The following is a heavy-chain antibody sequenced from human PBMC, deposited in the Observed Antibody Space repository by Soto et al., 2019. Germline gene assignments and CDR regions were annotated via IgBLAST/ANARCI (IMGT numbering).Heavy chain of an antibody. V-gene: IGHV3-66*01. D-gene: IGHD3-10*01. J-gene: IGHJ6*03. CDR2: IYSGGST. CDR3: ARDRGGYYYYYYMDV. Sequence: PGGSLGLSCAASGFTVSSNYMSWVRQAPGKGLEWVSVIYSGGSTYYADSVKGRFTISRDNSKNTLYLQMNSLRAEDTAVYYCARDRGGYYYYYYMDVWGKGTTVTVSS. CDR1: GFTVSSNY.